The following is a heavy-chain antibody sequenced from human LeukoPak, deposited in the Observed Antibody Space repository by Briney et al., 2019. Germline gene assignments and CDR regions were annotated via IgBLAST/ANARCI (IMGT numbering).Heavy chain of an antibody. D-gene: IGHD4-23*01. CDR3: ARVATVVTYYYYYYMDV. J-gene: IGHJ6*03. CDR2: INGGGSGT. Sequence: PGGSLRLSCAASGFTFSNYWMHWVRQPPGKGLVWVSRINGGGSGTSYADSVKGRFTISRDNAKNTLYLQMNSLRAEDTAVYYCARVATVVTYYYYYYMDVWGKGTTVTISS. V-gene: IGHV3-74*01. CDR1: GFTFSNYW.